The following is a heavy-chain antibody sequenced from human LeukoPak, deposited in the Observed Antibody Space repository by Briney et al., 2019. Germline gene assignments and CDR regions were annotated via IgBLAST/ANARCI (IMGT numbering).Heavy chain of an antibody. CDR1: GGSISSYY. CDR2: IYYSGST. D-gene: IGHD3-22*01. CDR3: ARVDDSSGYYGGFDY. Sequence: ASETLSLTCTVSGGSISSYYWSWIRQPPGKGLEWIGYIYYSGSTNYNPSLKSRITISVDTSKNQFSLKLSSVTAADTAVYYCARVDDSSGYYGGFDYWGQGTLVTVSS. J-gene: IGHJ4*02. V-gene: IGHV4-59*01.